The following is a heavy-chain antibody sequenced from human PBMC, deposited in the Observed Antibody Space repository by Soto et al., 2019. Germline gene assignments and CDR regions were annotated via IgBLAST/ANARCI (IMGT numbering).Heavy chain of an antibody. Sequence: QVQLQESGPGLVKPSETLSLTCSVSGGSVSSGSYYWSWIRQPPGKGLEWIGNIYYSGPTHSNPSLKSRGTIPGDTSKNQFSRKLSSVTAAYTAVYYCARNRRDGYNWSESWGQGTLVTVSS. J-gene: IGHJ5*01. D-gene: IGHD5-12*01. CDR2: IYYSGPT. V-gene: IGHV4-61*01. CDR3: ARNRRDGYNWSES. CDR1: GGSVSSGSYY.